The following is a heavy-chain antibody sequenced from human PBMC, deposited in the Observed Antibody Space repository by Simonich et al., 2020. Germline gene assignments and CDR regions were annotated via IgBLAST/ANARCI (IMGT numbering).Heavy chain of an antibody. V-gene: IGHV3-48*01. CDR1: GFTFSSYS. D-gene: IGHD5-12*01. CDR3: ARDSSYYAFDI. J-gene: IGHJ3*02. Sequence: EVQLVESGGGLVQPGGSLRLSCAASGFTFSSYSMNWVRQAPGKGLEWVSYISSSSSTIYYADSVKGRFTISRDNAKNSLYLQMNILRAEDTAVYYCARDSSYYAFDIWGQGTMVTVSS. CDR2: ISSSSSTI.